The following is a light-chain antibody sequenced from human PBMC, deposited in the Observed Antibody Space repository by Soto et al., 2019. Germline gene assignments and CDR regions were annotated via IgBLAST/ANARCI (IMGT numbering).Light chain of an antibody. CDR2: GAS. J-gene: IGKJ3*01. Sequence: EIVLTQSPGTLSLSPGERATLSCRASQSVSSSFLAWYQQKPGQAPRLLIYGASSRATGIPDRFSGSGSGTHFTLTIRRLEPEDFAVYYCQQYDRSPRTFGPGTTVDIK. V-gene: IGKV3-20*01. CDR1: QSVSSSF. CDR3: QQYDRSPRT.